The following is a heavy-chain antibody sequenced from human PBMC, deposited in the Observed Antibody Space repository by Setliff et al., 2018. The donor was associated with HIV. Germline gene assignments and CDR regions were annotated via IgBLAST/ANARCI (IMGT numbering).Heavy chain of an antibody. J-gene: IGHJ4*02. V-gene: IGHV4-34*01. CDR1: GESFSGYF. CDR3: ARKVGGDFDY. D-gene: IGHD2-2*01. Sequence: SETLSLTCAVYGESFSGYFWSWIRQPPGKGLEWIGEINHSGSTNYNPSLKSRVSISVATSKNQFSLKLSSVTAADTAVYYCARKVGGDFDYWGQGTLVTVSS. CDR2: INHSGST.